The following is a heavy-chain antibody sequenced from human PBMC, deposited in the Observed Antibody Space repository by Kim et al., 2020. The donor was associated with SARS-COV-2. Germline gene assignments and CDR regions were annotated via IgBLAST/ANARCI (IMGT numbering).Heavy chain of an antibody. D-gene: IGHD2-15*01. Sequence: GGGNYAQRFQGRVTMTRDTSISTVYLEMTRPRSDDTAVYYCARSSLLDFDYWGQGTLVTVSS. CDR2: GGG. CDR3: ARSSLLDFDY. V-gene: IGHV1-2*02. J-gene: IGHJ4*02.